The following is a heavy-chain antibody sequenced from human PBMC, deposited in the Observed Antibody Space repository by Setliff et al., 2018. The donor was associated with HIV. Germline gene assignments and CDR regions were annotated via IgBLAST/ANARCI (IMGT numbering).Heavy chain of an antibody. CDR1: GDSISSGNFF. D-gene: IGHD2-21*02. CDR2: IYFSGSA. J-gene: IGHJ4*02. Sequence: SETLSLTCSVSGDSISSGNFFWSWIRQSPGKGLEWIGYIYFSGSATHNPSLKSPASISVDTYKNQFYLKLISVTAADTAVYYCARGRVFCGRDSCYNFDYWCQGILVTVSS. CDR3: ARGRVFCGRDSCYNFDY. V-gene: IGHV4-31*01.